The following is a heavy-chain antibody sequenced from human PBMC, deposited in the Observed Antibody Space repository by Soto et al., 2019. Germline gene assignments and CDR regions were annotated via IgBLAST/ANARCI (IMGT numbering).Heavy chain of an antibody. CDR2: ISYDGSNK. D-gene: IGHD6-6*01. J-gene: IGHJ6*02. CDR3: AKDRAIAALPVYYYYGMDV. CDR1: GFTFSSYG. V-gene: IGHV3-30*18. Sequence: AXGSLRLSCSASGFTFSSYGMHWVRQAPGKGLDWVAVISYDGSNKYYADSVKGRFTISRDNSKNTLYLQMNSLRAEDTAVYYCAKDRAIAALPVYYYYGMDVWGQGNTVTVSS.